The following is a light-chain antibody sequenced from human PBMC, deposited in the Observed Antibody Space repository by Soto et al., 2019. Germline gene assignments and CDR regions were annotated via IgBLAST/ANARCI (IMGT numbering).Light chain of an antibody. Sequence: QSALTQPASVSGSPGQSITISCTGTSSDVGGYNLVSWYQQHPGKDPKLMIYEGTGRPSGVSNRFSGSKSGNTASLTISGLQAEDEADYYCCSYARSSAVVFGGGNKLTVL. J-gene: IGLJ2*01. V-gene: IGLV2-23*01. CDR2: EGT. CDR3: CSYARSSAVV. CDR1: SSDVGGYNL.